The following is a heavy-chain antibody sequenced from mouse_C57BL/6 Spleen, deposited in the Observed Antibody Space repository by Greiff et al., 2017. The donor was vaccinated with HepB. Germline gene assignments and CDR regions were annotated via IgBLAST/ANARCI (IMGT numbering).Heavy chain of an antibody. V-gene: IGHV3-1*01. CDR3: ARNWAYWYFDV. J-gene: IGHJ1*03. CDR2: ISYSGST. Sequence: VQLQQSGPGMVKPSQSLSLTCTVTGYSITSGYDWHWIRHFPGNKLEWMGYISYSGSTNYNPSLKSRISITHDTSKNHFFLKLNSVTTEDTATYYCARNWAYWYFDVWGTGTTVTVSS. D-gene: IGHD4-1*01. CDR1: GYSITSGYD.